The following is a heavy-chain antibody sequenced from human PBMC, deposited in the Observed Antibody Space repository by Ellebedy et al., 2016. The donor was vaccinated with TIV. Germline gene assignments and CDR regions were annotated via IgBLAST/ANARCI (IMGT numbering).Heavy chain of an antibody. CDR1: GFTFTDYW. V-gene: IGHV3-7*03. J-gene: IGHJ4*02. CDR3: TTPNDYGSGSYFL. CDR2: VSHNGSEK. Sequence: PGGSLRLSCVASGFTFTDYWMTWVRQAPGKGLEWVSNVSHNGSEKYYVASVKGRFTVSRDNAKNSVYLQMNQLRAEDTAVYYCTTPNDYGSGSYFLWGQGTLVSVFS. D-gene: IGHD3-10*01.